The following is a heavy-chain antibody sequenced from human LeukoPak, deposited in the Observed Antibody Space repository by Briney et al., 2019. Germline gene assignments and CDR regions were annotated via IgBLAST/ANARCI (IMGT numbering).Heavy chain of an antibody. V-gene: IGHV1-2*04. CDR3: ARGSEETLWFGELPDY. Sequence: AAVKVSCKASGYTFTGYYMHWVRQAPGQGLEWMGWINPNSGGTNYAQKFQGWVTMTRDTSISTAYMELSRLRSDDTAVYYCARGSEETLWFGELPDYWGQGTLVTVSS. D-gene: IGHD3-10*01. J-gene: IGHJ4*02. CDR2: INPNSGGT. CDR1: GYTFTGYY.